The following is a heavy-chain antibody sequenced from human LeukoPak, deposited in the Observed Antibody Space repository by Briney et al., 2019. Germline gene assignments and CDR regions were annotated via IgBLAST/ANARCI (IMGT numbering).Heavy chain of an antibody. Sequence: PGGSLRLSCAASGFTFSTYAMSWVRQAPGKGLEWVSTFTGGEGITNYADSVKGRFTISRDNSKNTLYLQMNSLRVEDTAVYYCAKDMGRGWCYFDYWGQGTLVTVSS. CDR1: GFTFSTYA. CDR2: FTGGEGIT. J-gene: IGHJ4*02. CDR3: AKDMGRGWCYFDY. V-gene: IGHV3-23*01. D-gene: IGHD6-19*01.